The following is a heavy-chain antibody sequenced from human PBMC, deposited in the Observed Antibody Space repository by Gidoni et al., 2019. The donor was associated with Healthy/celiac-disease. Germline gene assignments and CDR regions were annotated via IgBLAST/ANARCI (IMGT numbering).Heavy chain of an antibody. CDR2: INAGNGNT. V-gene: IGHV1-3*01. Sequence: QVQLVQAGAEAKKPGASVKVSCKASGYTFTSYAMHWVRQAPGQRLEWMGWINAGNGNTKYSQKFQGRVTITRDTSESTAYMGLSSLRSEDTAVYYCARVSTMIVVVTNGAFDIWGQGTMVTVSS. CDR1: GYTFTSYA. D-gene: IGHD3-22*01. J-gene: IGHJ3*02. CDR3: ARVSTMIVVVTNGAFDI.